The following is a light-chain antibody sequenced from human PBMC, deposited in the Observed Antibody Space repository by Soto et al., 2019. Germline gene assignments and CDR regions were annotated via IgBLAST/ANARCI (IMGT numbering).Light chain of an antibody. CDR2: GVS. J-gene: IGKJ4*01. CDR1: QSVTSSY. V-gene: IGKV3-20*01. CDR3: QQYGDSPLT. Sequence: EIVLTQSPATLSLSPGERATLSCRSSQSVTSSYLAWYQQKPGQAPRLLIYGVSSRATGIPDRFSGSGAGTDFTLTISRLEPEDVAVYYCQQYGDSPLTLGGGTKVDIK.